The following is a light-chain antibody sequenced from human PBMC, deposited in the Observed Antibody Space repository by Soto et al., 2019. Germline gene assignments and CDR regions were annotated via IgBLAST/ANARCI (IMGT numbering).Light chain of an antibody. CDR3: AAWDDNLSGWV. CDR1: SSNIGSNY. Sequence: QSVLSQSPSASGTPGQRVTISCSGSSSNIGSNYVFWYQQLPGTAPKVLMYSNNQRPSGVPGRFSVSKSGTSASLAISGLRSEDEADYYCAAWDDNLSGWVFGGGTKLTVL. J-gene: IGLJ3*02. V-gene: IGLV1-47*02. CDR2: SNN.